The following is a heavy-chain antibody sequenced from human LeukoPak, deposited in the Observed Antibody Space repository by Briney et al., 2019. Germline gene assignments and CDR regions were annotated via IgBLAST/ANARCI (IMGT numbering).Heavy chain of an antibody. CDR2: IYYSGST. CDR1: GGSISSSSYY. D-gene: IGHD3-10*01. J-gene: IGHJ4*02. CDR3: ARHNQLVRGIDY. V-gene: IGHV4-39*01. Sequence: SETLSLTCTVSGGSISSSSYYWGWIRQPPGKGQEWIGSIYYSGSTYYNPSLKSRVTISVDTSKNQFSLKLSSVTAADTAVYYCARHNQLVRGIDYWGQGTLVTVSS.